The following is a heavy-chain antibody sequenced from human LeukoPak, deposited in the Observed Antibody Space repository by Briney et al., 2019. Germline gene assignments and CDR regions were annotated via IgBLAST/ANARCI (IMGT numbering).Heavy chain of an antibody. CDR3: ARLSAALHLGDFDL. J-gene: IGHJ3*01. V-gene: IGHV4-4*09. CDR1: GVSISPYH. Sequence: SETLSLTCAVSGVSISPYHWAWIRQPPGKGLEWIGYIHTSGSNNQSPSLKSRVTISVDKSKNHFSLRLTSVTAADTAVYYCARLSAALHLGDFDLWGQGTMVTVSS. D-gene: IGHD3-3*01. CDR2: IHTSGSN.